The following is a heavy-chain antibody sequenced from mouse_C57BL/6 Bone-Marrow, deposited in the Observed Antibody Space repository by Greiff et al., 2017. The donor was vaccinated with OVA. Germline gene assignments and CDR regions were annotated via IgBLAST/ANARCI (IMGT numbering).Heavy chain of an antibody. V-gene: IGHV1-81*01. Sequence: VQLQQSGAELARPGASVKLSCKASGYTFTSYGISWVKQRTGQGLEWIGEIYPRSGNTYYNEKFKGKATLTADKSSSTAYMELRSLTSEDSAVYFCASRYDGYYGGYFDVWGTGTTVTVSS. CDR1: GYTFTSYG. D-gene: IGHD2-3*01. CDR2: IYPRSGNT. J-gene: IGHJ1*03. CDR3: ASRYDGYYGGYFDV.